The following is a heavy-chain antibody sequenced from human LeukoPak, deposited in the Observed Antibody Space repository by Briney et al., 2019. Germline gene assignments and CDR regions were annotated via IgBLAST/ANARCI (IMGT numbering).Heavy chain of an antibody. V-gene: IGHV2-5*01. CDR1: GFSLSTRGVG. CDR2: IYWNDDK. Sequence: SGPTLVKPTQTLTLTRTFSGFSLSTRGVGVGWIRQPPGKALEWLALIYWNDDKRYSPSLKSRLTITKDTSKNQVDLTMTNMDPVDTATYYCTRDPDYWGQGILVTVSS. CDR3: TRDPDY. J-gene: IGHJ4*02.